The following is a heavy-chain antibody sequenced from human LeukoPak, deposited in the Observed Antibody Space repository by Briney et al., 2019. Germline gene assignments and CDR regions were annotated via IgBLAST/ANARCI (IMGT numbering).Heavy chain of an antibody. V-gene: IGHV6-1*01. D-gene: IGHD2-21*01. Sequence: SQTLSLTCAVSGDSVSSNSAAWNWIRQSPSRGLEWQGRTYYRSKWYTDYAVSVKSRITINPDTSKNQFSLQLNSVTPEDTAVYYCAREMRVVIAAYYFDYWGQGTLVTVSS. CDR1: GDSVSSNSAA. CDR3: AREMRVVIAAYYFDY. J-gene: IGHJ4*02. CDR2: TYYRSKWYT.